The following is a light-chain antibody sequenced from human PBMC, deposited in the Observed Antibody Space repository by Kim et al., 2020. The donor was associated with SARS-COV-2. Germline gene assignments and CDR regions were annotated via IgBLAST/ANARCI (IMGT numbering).Light chain of an antibody. CDR2: GKN. V-gene: IGLV3-19*01. CDR3: NSRDSSGNWV. J-gene: IGLJ3*02. Sequence: VALVQTVRITCQGDSLRSYYASWYQQKPVQAPVLVIYGKNNRPSGIPDRFSGSSSGNTASLTITGAQAEDEADYYCNSRDSSGNWVFGGGTQLTVL. CDR1: SLRSYY.